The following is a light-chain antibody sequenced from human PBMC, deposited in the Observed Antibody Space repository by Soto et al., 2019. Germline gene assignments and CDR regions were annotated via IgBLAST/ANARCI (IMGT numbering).Light chain of an antibody. Sequence: QSVLTQPPSVSGAPGQRVTISCTGSSSNIGAGYDVHWYQQFPGTTPKFLIYGNTNRPSGAPDRFSASKSGTSASLDITGLQAEDEAEYFCQSYDSSLTVVFGGGTKLTVL. CDR1: SSNIGAGYD. V-gene: IGLV1-40*01. CDR3: QSYDSSLTVV. J-gene: IGLJ2*01. CDR2: GNT.